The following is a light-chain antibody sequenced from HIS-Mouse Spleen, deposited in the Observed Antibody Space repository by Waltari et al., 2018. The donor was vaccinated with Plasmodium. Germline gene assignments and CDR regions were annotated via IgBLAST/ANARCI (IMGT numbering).Light chain of an antibody. CDR3: YSTDSSGNHRV. J-gene: IGLJ3*02. CDR1: AFPNKY. Sequence: SYELTPPPSVSVSPGQKARITCSGNAFPNKYAYLYQQKSGQAPVLVIYEDSKRPSGIPERFSGSSSGTMATLTISGAQVEDEADYYCYSTDSSGNHRVFGGGTKLTVL. V-gene: IGLV3-10*01. CDR2: EDS.